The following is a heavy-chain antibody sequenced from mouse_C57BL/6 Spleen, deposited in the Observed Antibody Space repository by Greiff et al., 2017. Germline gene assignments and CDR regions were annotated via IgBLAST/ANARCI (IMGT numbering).Heavy chain of an antibody. CDR3: ARSPMIKGAMDY. Sequence: VQLQQPGAELVKPGASVKLSCKASGYTFTSYWMQWVKQRPGQGLEWIGEIDPSDSYTNYNQKFKGKATLTVDTSSSTAYMQLSSLTSEDSAVYYCARSPMIKGAMDYWGQGTSVTVSS. CDR2: IDPSDSYT. V-gene: IGHV1-50*01. D-gene: IGHD2-4*01. CDR1: GYTFTSYW. J-gene: IGHJ4*01.